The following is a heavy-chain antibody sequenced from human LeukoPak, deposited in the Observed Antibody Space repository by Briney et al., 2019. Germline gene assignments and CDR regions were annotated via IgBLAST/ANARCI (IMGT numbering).Heavy chain of an antibody. D-gene: IGHD6-13*01. J-gene: IGHJ4*02. Sequence: TSETLSLTCTVSGGSISSYYWSWIRQPPGKGLEWIGYIYYSVSTNYNPSLKSRVTISVDTSKNQFSLKLSSVTAADTAVYYCARHGSWDYFDYWGQGTLVTVSS. CDR2: IYYSVST. V-gene: IGHV4-59*08. CDR1: GGSISSYY. CDR3: ARHGSWDYFDY.